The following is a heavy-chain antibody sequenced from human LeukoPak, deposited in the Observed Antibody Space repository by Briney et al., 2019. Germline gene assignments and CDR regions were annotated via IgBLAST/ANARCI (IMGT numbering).Heavy chain of an antibody. CDR2: IYYSGST. CDR1: GGSISSSSYY. D-gene: IGHD3-22*01. CDR3: ASSVVIHHYFDY. J-gene: IGHJ4*02. V-gene: IGHV4-39*07. Sequence: SETLSLTCTVSGGSISSSSYYWGWIRQPPGKGLEWIGSIYYSGSTYYNPSLKSRVTISVDTSKNQFSLKLSSVTAADTAVHYCASSVVIHHYFDYWGQGTLVTVSS.